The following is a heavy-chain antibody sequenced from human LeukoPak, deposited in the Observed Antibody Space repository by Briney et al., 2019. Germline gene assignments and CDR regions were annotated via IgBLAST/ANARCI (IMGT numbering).Heavy chain of an antibody. D-gene: IGHD3-9*01. CDR1: GGSISSSSND. Sequence: SETLSLTCTVSGGSISSSSNDWGWIRQSPGKGLEWIGRIYYSGSTYYSPSLKSRVTISVDTSNNQFSLKLSSVTAADTAVYYCARGFYDVLTGHPKNFDYWGQGTLVTVSS. CDR3: ARGFYDVLTGHPKNFDY. CDR2: IYYSGST. J-gene: IGHJ4*02. V-gene: IGHV4-39*01.